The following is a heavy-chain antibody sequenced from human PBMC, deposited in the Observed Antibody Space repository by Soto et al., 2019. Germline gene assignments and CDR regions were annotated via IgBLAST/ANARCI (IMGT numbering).Heavy chain of an antibody. V-gene: IGHV3-21*01. CDR1: GFSFSDCS. CDR3: AKGTVETPRLIDL. Sequence: EVQLVESGGGLVKPGGSLRLSCAASGFSFSDCSMNWVRQAPGKGLAWVSSISSRSRFIYYADSVKGRFTISRDDAKNSLYLQMNSLRAEDTAVYYCAKGTVETPRLIDLRGQGTLVTVSS. CDR2: ISSRSRFI. J-gene: IGHJ4*01. D-gene: IGHD4-17*01.